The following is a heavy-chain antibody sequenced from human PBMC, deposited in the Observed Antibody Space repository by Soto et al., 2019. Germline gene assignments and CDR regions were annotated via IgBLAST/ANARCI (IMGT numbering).Heavy chain of an antibody. CDR1: GGTFSSYA. J-gene: IGHJ3*02. CDR3: ARDHPLGDDSSGYYDAFDI. Sequence: QVQLVQSGAEVKKPGSSVKVSCKASGGTFSSYAISWVRQAPGHGLEWMGGIIPISGTANYAQKFQGRVTITADKSTSTAYVEMSSLRSEDTAVYYCARDHPLGDDSSGYYDAFDIWGQGTMVTVSS. CDR2: IIPISGTA. D-gene: IGHD3-22*01. V-gene: IGHV1-69*06.